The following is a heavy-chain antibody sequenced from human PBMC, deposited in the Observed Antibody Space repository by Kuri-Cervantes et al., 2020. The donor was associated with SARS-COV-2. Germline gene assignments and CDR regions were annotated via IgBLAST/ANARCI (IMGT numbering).Heavy chain of an antibody. CDR2: INLDGSIT. V-gene: IGHV3-74*01. CDR1: GFTFTNYW. J-gene: IGHJ4*02. CDR3: ARGEGSRWSY. Sequence: GESLKISCAASGFTFTNYWMHWVRQAPNKGLVWVSGINLDGSITNYADSVKGRFTISRDNAKNTVFLQMNSLRVEDTAVYYCARGEGSRWSYWGQGTLVTVSS. D-gene: IGHD6-13*01.